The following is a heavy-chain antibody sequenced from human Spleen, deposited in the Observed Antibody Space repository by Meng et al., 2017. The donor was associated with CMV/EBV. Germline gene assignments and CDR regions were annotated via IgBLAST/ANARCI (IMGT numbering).Heavy chain of an antibody. D-gene: IGHD2-2*01. V-gene: IGHV1-2*02. CDR2: INPNTGDT. CDR3: AKDRQLLFGSPFDP. J-gene: IGHJ5*02. CDR1: GYTFTAHY. Sequence: KASGYTFTAHYFHWVRQAPGQGLEWMGCINPNTGDTNYAQKFQGRVTMTRDTSISTAYMELSGLRFDDTAMYYCAKDRQLLFGSPFDPWGQGTLVTVSS.